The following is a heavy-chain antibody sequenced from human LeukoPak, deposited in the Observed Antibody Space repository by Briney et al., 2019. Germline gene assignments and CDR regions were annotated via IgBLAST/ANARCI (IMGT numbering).Heavy chain of an antibody. D-gene: IGHD3-10*01. J-gene: IGHJ4*02. CDR3: ARRGITMVRGALDY. CDR2: INPSGGSA. CDR1: GYTFTSYY. Sequence: GASVKVSCKASGYTFTSYYMHWVRQAPGQGLEWMGIINPSGGSARYAQKFQGRVTMTRDTSTSTVYMEVSSLRSEDTAVYYCARRGITMVRGALDYWGQGTLVTVSS. V-gene: IGHV1-46*01.